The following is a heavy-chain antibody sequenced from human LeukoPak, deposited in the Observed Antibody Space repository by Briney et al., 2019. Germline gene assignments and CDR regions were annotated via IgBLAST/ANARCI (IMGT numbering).Heavy chain of an antibody. D-gene: IGHD6-13*01. J-gene: IGHJ5*02. CDR2: IIPIFGSP. CDR1: GGTFSSYS. V-gene: IGHV1-69*13. Sequence: SVKVSCMASGGTFSSYSIAWVRQAPGQGLEWMGGIIPIFGSPNYAQKFQGRVTITADESTSTVYMELSSLRSEDTAVYYCARWAQQQLENWFDPWGQGTLVTVSS. CDR3: ARWAQQQLENWFDP.